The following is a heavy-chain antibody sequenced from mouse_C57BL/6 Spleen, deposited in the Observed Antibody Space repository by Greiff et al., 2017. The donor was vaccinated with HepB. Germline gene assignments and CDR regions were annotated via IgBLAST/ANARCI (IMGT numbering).Heavy chain of an antibody. D-gene: IGHD4-1*01. J-gene: IGHJ1*03. CDR3: TTKRTGRYFDV. CDR1: GFNIKDDY. V-gene: IGHV14-4*01. Sequence: EVQLQESGAELVRPGASVKLSCTASGFNIKDDYMHWVKQRPEQGLEWIGWIDPENGDTEYASKFQGKATITADTSSNTAYLQLSSLTSEDTAVYYCTTKRTGRYFDVWGTGTTVTVSS. CDR2: IDPENGDT.